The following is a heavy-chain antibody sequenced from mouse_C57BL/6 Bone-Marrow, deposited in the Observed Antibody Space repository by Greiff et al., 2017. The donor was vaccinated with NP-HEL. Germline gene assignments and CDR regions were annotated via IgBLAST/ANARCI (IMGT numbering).Heavy chain of an antibody. CDR3: GITTVVAHYAMDY. J-gene: IGHJ4*01. V-gene: IGHV1-72*01. Sequence: QVQLQQPGAELVKPGASVKLSCKASGYTFTSYWMHWVKQRPERGLEWIGRIDPNSGGTKYNEKFKSKATLTVDKPSSTAYMQLSSLTSEDSAVYYCGITTVVAHYAMDYWGQGTSVTVSS. CDR2: IDPNSGGT. CDR1: GYTFTSYW. D-gene: IGHD1-1*01.